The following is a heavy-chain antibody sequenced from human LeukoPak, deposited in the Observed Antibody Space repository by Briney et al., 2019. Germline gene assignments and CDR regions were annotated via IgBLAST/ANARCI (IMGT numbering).Heavy chain of an antibody. CDR3: ARVRIAARYFDD. Sequence: PSETLSLTCAVYGRSFSGYCWSWIRQPPGKGLEWLGEINHRGSNNYNPSLKSRVTISVDTSKNQFSLKLSSVTAADTAVYYCARVRIAARYFDDWGQGTLVTVSS. CDR2: INHRGSN. V-gene: IGHV4-34*01. CDR1: GRSFSGYC. J-gene: IGHJ4*02. D-gene: IGHD6-6*01.